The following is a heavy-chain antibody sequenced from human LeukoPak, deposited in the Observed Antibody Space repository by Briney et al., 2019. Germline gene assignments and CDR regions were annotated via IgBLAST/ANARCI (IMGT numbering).Heavy chain of an antibody. Sequence: SETLSLTCTVSGGSITSDYWNWIRQPPGKGLEWIGRMFVSGTTNYNPHLKSRVTMSLDTSKNQFSLKLSSVTAADTAVYYCARVGFEGASDYWGQGTLVTVSS. CDR2: MFVSGTT. D-gene: IGHD1-26*01. V-gene: IGHV4-4*07. CDR1: GGSITSDY. J-gene: IGHJ4*02. CDR3: ARVGFEGASDY.